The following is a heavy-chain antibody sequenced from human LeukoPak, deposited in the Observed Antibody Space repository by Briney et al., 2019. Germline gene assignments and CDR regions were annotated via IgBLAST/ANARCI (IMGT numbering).Heavy chain of an antibody. D-gene: IGHD5-18*01. V-gene: IGHV4-59*01. CDR2: IYYSGST. Sequence: SETLSLTCTVSGGSISSYYWSWIRQPPGKGLEWIGHIYYSGSTNYNPSLKSRVTISVDTSKNQFSLKLSSVTAADTAVYYCARGYSYGQKPFNDIWAQGTMVTVSS. J-gene: IGHJ3*02. CDR3: ARGYSYGQKPFNDI. CDR1: GGSISSYY.